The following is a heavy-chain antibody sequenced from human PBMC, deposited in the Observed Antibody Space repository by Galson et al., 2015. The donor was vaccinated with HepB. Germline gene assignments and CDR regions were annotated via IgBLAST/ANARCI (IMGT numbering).Heavy chain of an antibody. J-gene: IGHJ6*02. CDR3: ARGYCTGGNCRNYYGMDV. CDR2: IYPGDSDT. CDR1: GYSFTSYW. Sequence: QSGAEVKKPGESLKISCKASGYSFTSYWIGWVRQMPGKGLEWMGIIYPGDSDTRYSPSFQGQVTISTDKSISTAYLQWSSLKASDTAMYYCARGYCTGGNCRNYYGMDVWGHGTTVTISS. V-gene: IGHV5-51*01. D-gene: IGHD2-15*01.